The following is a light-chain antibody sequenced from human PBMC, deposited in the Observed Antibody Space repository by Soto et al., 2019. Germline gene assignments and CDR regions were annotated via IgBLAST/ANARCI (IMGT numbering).Light chain of an antibody. Sequence: DMQMTQSPASLSASVGDSVISXCRATRAINRYLAWYQQKPGAAPKLLMYAATTLQRGVPSRFSGAASGTEFTLTITSLQSDDFATYYCQQLNSYEFGQGTKVDI. J-gene: IGKJ1*01. CDR1: RAINRY. CDR3: QQLNSYE. V-gene: IGKV1-9*01. CDR2: AAT.